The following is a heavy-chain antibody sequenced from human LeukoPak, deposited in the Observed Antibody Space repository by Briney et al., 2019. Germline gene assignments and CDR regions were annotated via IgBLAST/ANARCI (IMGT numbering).Heavy chain of an antibody. CDR3: ARTGESDRLSFDH. V-gene: IGHV3-48*03. J-gene: IGHJ4*02. Sequence: GGSLRLSCAASGFTFTSYEMNWVRQAPGKGLEWVSYITISGSTIYYADSVKGRFTISRDNAKNSLYLQMNSLRAEDTAVYYCARTGESDRLSFDHWGQGTLVTVSS. CDR1: GFTFTSYE. CDR2: ITISGSTI. D-gene: IGHD7-27*01.